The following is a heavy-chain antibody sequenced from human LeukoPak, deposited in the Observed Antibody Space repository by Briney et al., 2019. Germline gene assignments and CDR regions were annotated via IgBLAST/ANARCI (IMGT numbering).Heavy chain of an antibody. CDR1: GFTFSSYW. J-gene: IGHJ4*02. Sequence: GGSLRLSCAASGFTFSSYWMSWVRQAPGKGLEWVANIKPDGSEKYYVDSVKGRFTISRDNAKNSLYLQMNSLRAEDAAVYYCARVYYYTSGSRWGDYFDYWGQGTLVTVSS. D-gene: IGHD3-10*01. CDR3: ARVYYYTSGSRWGDYFDY. CDR2: IKPDGSEK. V-gene: IGHV3-7*01.